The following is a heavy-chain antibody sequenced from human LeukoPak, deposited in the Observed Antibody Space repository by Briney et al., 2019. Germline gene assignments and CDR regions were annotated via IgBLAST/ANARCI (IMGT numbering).Heavy chain of an antibody. CDR1: GFSFSDYY. CDR3: ARAPDSGYEDN. CDR2: ISSSGNTR. J-gene: IGHJ4*02. Sequence: GGSLRLSCTASGFSFSDYYMNWIRQAPGKGLEWLSYISSSGNTRHHADSVKGRFTISRDNAKNSLYLQMDSLRPEDTAVYYCARAPDSGYEDNWCQGTLVTVSS. V-gene: IGHV3-11*01. D-gene: IGHD5-12*01.